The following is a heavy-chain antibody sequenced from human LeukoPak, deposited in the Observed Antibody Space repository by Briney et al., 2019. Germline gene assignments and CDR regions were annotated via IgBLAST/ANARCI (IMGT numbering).Heavy chain of an antibody. CDR1: GFSFNYYA. CDR3: AKEAEEQWLEGYFDY. J-gene: IGHJ4*02. Sequence: GGSLRLSCTASGFSFNYYAIHWVRQAPGKGLEWVAVISHDGTKKYYADSVKGRFTISRDNSKNTLYLQMNSLRGEDGAVYYCAKEAEEQWLEGYFDYWGQGALVTVSS. V-gene: IGHV3-30*04. CDR2: ISHDGTKK. D-gene: IGHD6-19*01.